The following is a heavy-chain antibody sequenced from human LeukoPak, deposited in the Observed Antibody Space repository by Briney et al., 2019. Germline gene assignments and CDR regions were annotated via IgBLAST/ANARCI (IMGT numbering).Heavy chain of an antibody. CDR1: GFTFSSYA. V-gene: IGHV3-23*01. J-gene: IGHJ4*02. Sequence: PGGSLRLSCAASGFTFSSYAMSWVRQAPGKGLEWVSAISGSGGSTYYADSVKGRFTISRDNSKNTLYLQMNSLRAEDTAVYYCAKSRCSSTSCPRTFDYWGQGTLVTVSS. CDR3: AKSRCSSTSCPRTFDY. CDR2: ISGSGGST. D-gene: IGHD2-2*01.